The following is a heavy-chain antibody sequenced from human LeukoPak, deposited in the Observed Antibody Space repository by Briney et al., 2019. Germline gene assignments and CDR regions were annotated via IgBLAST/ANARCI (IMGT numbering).Heavy chain of an antibody. J-gene: IGHJ4*02. CDR2: TSSSSSYI. D-gene: IGHD6-19*01. V-gene: IGHV3-21*01. Sequence: GGSLRLSCAASGFTFSSYSMNWVRQAPGKGLEWVSSTSSSSSYIYYADSVKGRFTISRDNAKNSLYLQMNSLRAEDTAVYYCARDDKAVAGPDYWGQGTLVTVSS. CDR3: ARDDKAVAGPDY. CDR1: GFTFSSYS.